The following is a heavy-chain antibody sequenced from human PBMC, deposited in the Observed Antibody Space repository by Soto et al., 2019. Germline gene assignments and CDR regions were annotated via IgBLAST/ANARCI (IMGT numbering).Heavy chain of an antibody. D-gene: IGHD6-6*01. CDR2: ISGSGGTT. J-gene: IGHJ6*03. V-gene: IGHV3-23*01. CDR1: GFTFSSHA. Sequence: EVQLLESGGGLLQPGGSLRLSCAASGFTFSSHAMRWVRQSPGKGLEWVSAISGSGGTTYYADSVKGRFTISRDNSNNTLYLQMNSLRDEDTAVYYCAKSPPRPASSYYYYMDVWGKGTTVTVSS. CDR3: AKSPPRPASSYYYYMDV.